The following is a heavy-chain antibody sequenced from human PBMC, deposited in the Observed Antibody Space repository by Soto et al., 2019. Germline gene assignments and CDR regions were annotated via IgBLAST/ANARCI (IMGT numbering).Heavy chain of an antibody. CDR2: LSDSGGSI. D-gene: IGHD6-13*01. CDR1: GFTFSRHA. Sequence: GGSLRLSCTASGFTFSRHAMTWVRQAPGKGLEWVSGLSDSGGSIYYADSVKGRFTISRDNSMSTLYLQMNTLRAEDTAIYYCAKVSSSWYAGFFDLWGQGTLVTVSS. CDR3: AKVSSSWYAGFFDL. V-gene: IGHV3-23*01. J-gene: IGHJ4*02.